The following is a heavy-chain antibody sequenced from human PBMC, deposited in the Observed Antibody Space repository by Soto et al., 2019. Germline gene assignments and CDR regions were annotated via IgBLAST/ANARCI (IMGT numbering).Heavy chain of an antibody. CDR1: GYSFTSYW. D-gene: IGHD4-4*01. CDR3: ARRGVYSNYRGSYYYGMGV. V-gene: IGHV5-51*01. CDR2: IYPGDSDT. Sequence: GESLKISCKGSGYSFTSYWIGSVRQMPGKGLEWMGIIYPGDSDTRYSPSFQGQFTISADKSISTAYLQWSSRKASDTAMYYCARRGVYSNYRGSYYYGMGVWGQRTTVTVSS. J-gene: IGHJ6*02.